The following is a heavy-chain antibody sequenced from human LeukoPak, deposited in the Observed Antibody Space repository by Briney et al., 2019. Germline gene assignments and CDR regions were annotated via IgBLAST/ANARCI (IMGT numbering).Heavy chain of an antibody. J-gene: IGHJ5*02. CDR2: IIPIFGTA. CDR3: ARDGGSLPAFDP. Sequence: SVKVSCKASGGTFSSYAISWVRQAPGQGLEWMGRIIPIFGTANYAQKFQGRVTITTDESTSTAYMELSSLRSEDTAVYYCARDGGSLPAFDPWGQGTLVTVSS. V-gene: IGHV1-69*05. D-gene: IGHD1-14*01. CDR1: GGTFSSYA.